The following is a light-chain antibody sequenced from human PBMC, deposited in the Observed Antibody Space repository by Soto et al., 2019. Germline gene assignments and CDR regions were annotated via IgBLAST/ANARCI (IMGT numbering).Light chain of an antibody. J-gene: IGKJ5*01. CDR3: QQYGGTPIT. CDR1: QSLSRR. Sequence: EVVLTQSPGTLSLSPGGRATLSGRASQSLSRRLAWYQQRPGQSPRLLISGASMRASGVPVRFIGSGSGTDFTLTITSLEPEDFAVYYCQQYGGTPITFGLGTRLEIK. CDR2: GAS. V-gene: IGKV3-20*01.